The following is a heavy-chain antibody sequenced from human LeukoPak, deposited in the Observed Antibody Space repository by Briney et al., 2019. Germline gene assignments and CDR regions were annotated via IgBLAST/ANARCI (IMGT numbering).Heavy chain of an antibody. CDR1: GFPFSFYR. J-gene: IGHJ4*02. D-gene: IGHD6-19*01. CDR3: ARDRRLGRAVACTGLDY. V-gene: IGHV3-21*01. CDR2: ISSSSSYI. Sequence: GRSVSLFCAASGFPFSFYRMICVRQPPGKGLECVSSISSSSSYIYYADSVKGRFTISRDNAKNSLYLQMNSLRAEDTAVYYCARDRRLGRAVACTGLDYWGQGTLVTVSS.